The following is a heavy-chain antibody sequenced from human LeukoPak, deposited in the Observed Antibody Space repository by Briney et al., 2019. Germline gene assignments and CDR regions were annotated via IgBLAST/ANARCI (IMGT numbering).Heavy chain of an antibody. CDR3: ARIPAVAPADY. V-gene: IGHV3-48*03. CDR1: GFTFSSYE. D-gene: IGHD6-19*01. Sequence: PGGSLRLSCAASGFTFSSYEMNWVRQAPGKGLEWVSYISSSGSTIYYADSVKGRFTISRDNAKNSLYLQMNSLRAEDTAVYYCARIPAVAPADYWGQGTLVTVSS. J-gene: IGHJ4*02. CDR2: ISSSGSTI.